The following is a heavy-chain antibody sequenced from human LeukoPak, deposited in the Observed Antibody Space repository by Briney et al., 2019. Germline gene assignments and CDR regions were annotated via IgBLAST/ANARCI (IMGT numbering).Heavy chain of an antibody. CDR2: INHSGST. Sequence: SETLSLTCAVYGGSFSGYYWSWIRQPPGKGLEWIGEINHSGSTNYNPSLKSRVTISVDTSKNQFSLKLSSVTAADTAVYYCATLKEGWFDPWGQGTLVTVSS. CDR1: GGSFSGYY. J-gene: IGHJ5*02. CDR3: ATLKEGWFDP. V-gene: IGHV4-34*01.